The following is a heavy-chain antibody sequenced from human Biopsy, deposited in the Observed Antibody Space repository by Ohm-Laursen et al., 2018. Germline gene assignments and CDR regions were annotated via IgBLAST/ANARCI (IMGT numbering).Heavy chain of an antibody. CDR3: ARKSFYESGGFDY. D-gene: IGHD3-22*01. CDR2: SKPNHNT. CDR1: GYTFNDYY. Sequence: AASVKVSCKTSGYTFNDYYIHWVRQAPGQGLEWMGWSKPNHNTKYAEKFQDRVTPTRDTTTGTAYMELSSLRRDDTAIYYCARKSFYESGGFDYWGQGTLVSVS. V-gene: IGHV1-2*02. J-gene: IGHJ4*02.